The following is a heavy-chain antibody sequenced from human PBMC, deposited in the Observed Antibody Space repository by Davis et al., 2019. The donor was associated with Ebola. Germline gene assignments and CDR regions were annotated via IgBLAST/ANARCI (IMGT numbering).Heavy chain of an antibody. CDR3: VKDHCSSTSCYPSMMDV. Sequence: PGGSLRLSCSASGFTFSSYAMHWVRQAPGKGLEYVSAISSNGGSTYYADSVKGRFTISRDNSKNTLYLQMSSLRAEDTAVYYCVKDHCSSTSCYPSMMDVWGKGTTVTVSS. CDR1: GFTFSSYA. D-gene: IGHD2-2*01. V-gene: IGHV3-64D*06. CDR2: ISSNGGST. J-gene: IGHJ6*04.